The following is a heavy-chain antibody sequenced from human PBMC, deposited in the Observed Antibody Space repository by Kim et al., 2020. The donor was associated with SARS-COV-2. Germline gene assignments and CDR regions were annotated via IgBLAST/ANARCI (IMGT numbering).Heavy chain of an antibody. CDR2: ISYSGST. D-gene: IGHD3-16*02. CDR1: GGSISSYY. V-gene: IGHV4-59*01. CDR3: ARLVQGSFDY. J-gene: IGHJ4*02. Sequence: SETLSLTCTVSGGSISSYYWSWIRQPPGKGLEWIGYISYSGSTNYNPSLKSRVTISVDTSKNQFSLKLSSVTAADTAVYYCARLVQGSFDYWGQGTLVTVSS.